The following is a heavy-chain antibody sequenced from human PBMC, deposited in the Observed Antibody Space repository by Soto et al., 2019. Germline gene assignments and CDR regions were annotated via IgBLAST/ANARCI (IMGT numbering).Heavy chain of an antibody. CDR3: AKGYDSSVFTPGYY. CDR1: GFTFDDYA. Sequence: GGSLRLSCAASGFTFDDYAMHWVRQAPGKGLEWVSGISWNSGSIGYADSVKGRFTISRDNAKNSLYLQMNSLRAEDTALYYCAKGYDSSVFTPGYYWGQGTLVTVSS. CDR2: ISWNSGSI. D-gene: IGHD3-22*01. J-gene: IGHJ4*02. V-gene: IGHV3-9*01.